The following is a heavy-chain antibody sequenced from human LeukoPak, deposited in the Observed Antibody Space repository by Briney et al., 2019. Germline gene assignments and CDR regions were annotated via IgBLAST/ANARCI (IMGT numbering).Heavy chain of an antibody. CDR2: ISSSSSYL. CDR3: ARDRVYYDFWSGYYTFDDGAGGFDP. D-gene: IGHD3-3*01. CDR1: GITFRSYS. J-gene: IGHJ5*02. V-gene: IGHV3-21*01. Sequence: GGSLRLSCAASGITFRSYSMNWVRQAPGKGLEWVSSISSSSSYLYYADSVKGRFTISRDNAKNSLYLQMNSLRAEDTAVYYCARDRVYYDFWSGYYTFDDGAGGFDPWGQGTLVTVSS.